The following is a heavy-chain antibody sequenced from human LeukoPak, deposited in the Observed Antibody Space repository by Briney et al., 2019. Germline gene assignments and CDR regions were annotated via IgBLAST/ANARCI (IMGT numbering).Heavy chain of an antibody. CDR2: IYYSGST. CDR3: ASLYDYFDY. J-gene: IGHJ4*02. Sequence: PSETLSLTCIVSGGSISSGGYSWSWIRQPPGKGLEWIGYIYYSGSTYFNPSLKSRVTISVDTSKNQFSLKLSSVTAADTAVYYCASLYDYFDYWGQGTLVTVSS. CDR1: GGSISSGGYS. D-gene: IGHD5/OR15-5a*01. V-gene: IGHV4-30-4*07.